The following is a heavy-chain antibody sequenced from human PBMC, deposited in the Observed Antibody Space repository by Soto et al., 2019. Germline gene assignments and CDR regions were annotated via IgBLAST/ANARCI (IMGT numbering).Heavy chain of an antibody. CDR3: ARDSTPPYDSSGYYYVHAFDI. CDR2: INPNSGGT. CDR1: GYTFTGYY. D-gene: IGHD3-22*01. V-gene: IGHV1-2*04. Sequence: ASVKVSCKASGYTFTGYYMHWVRQAPGQGLEWMGWINPNSGGTNYAQKFQGWVTMTRDTSISTAYMELSRLRSDDTAVYYCARDSTPPYDSSGYYYVHAFDIWGQGTMVTVSS. J-gene: IGHJ3*02.